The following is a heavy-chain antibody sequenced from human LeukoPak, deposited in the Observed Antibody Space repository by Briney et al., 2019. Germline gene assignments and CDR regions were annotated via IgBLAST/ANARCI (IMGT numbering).Heavy chain of an antibody. Sequence: SETLSLTCAVYGGSFSGHYWSWIRQPPGKGLEWIGEINHSGSTNYNPSLKSRVTISVDTSKDQFSLKLSSVTAADTAVYYCAIVVGGYYPVNYWGQGTLVTVSS. V-gene: IGHV4-34*01. J-gene: IGHJ4*02. CDR3: AIVVGGYYPVNY. CDR1: GGSFSGHY. CDR2: INHSGST. D-gene: IGHD1-26*01.